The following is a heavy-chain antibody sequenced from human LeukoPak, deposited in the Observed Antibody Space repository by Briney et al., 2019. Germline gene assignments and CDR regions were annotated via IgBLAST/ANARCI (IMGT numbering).Heavy chain of an antibody. CDR2: IRSKAFGGTT. Sequence: PGGSLRLSCTASGFTFGDYAMSWFRQAPGKGLEWVGFIRSKAFGGTTEYAASVKGRFTISRDDSKSIAYLQLNSLIIEDTAVYYCTRGGRMGDYWGQGTLVTVSS. J-gene: IGHJ4*02. CDR1: GFTFGDYA. V-gene: IGHV3-49*03. CDR3: TRGGRMGDY. D-gene: IGHD2-8*01.